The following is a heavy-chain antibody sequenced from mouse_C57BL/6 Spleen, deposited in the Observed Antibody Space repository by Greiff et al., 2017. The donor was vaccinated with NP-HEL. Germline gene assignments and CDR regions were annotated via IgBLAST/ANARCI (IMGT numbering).Heavy chain of an antibody. CDR3: ARRSSTTVFDY. Sequence: QVQLQQSGAELVRPGASVKLSCKASGYTFTDYYINWVKQRPGQGLEWIARIYPGSGNTYYNEKFKGKATLTAEKSSSTAYMQLSSLTSEDSAVYFCARRSSTTVFDYWGQGTTLTVSS. CDR1: GYTFTDYY. V-gene: IGHV1-76*01. D-gene: IGHD1-1*01. CDR2: IYPGSGNT. J-gene: IGHJ2*01.